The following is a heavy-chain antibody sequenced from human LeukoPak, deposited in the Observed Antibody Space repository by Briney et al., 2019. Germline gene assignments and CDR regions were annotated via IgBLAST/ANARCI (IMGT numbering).Heavy chain of an antibody. D-gene: IGHD3-16*01. V-gene: IGHV5-10-1*01. CDR2: IDPSDSYT. J-gene: IGHJ3*02. CDR3: ARIWLRAFDI. Sequence: GVSLKISCQGSGYRFTEYWISWVRQMPGKGLEWMGRIDPSDSYTNYSPSFQGHVTISADKSIGAAYLQWSSLKASDTAMYYCARIWLRAFDIWGQGTMVTVSS. CDR1: GYRFTEYW.